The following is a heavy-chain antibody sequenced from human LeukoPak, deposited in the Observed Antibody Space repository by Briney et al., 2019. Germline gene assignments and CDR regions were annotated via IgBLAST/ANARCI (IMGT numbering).Heavy chain of an antibody. Sequence: GGSLRLFCLASGFTFSSHHMNWVRQTPGEGLESVATIKPDGSEKYYVDSVKGRFTISRDNAKSSLYLQMNSLRAEDTGVYFCARMSSYCDYWGQGTLVTVSS. V-gene: IGHV3-7*01. CDR1: GFTFSSHH. D-gene: IGHD2-2*01. CDR3: ARMSSYCDY. J-gene: IGHJ4*02. CDR2: IKPDGSEK.